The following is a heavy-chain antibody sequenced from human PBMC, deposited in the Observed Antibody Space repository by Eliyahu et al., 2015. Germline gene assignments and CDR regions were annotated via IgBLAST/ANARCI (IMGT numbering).Heavy chain of an antibody. J-gene: IGHJ6*02. Sequence: EVQLVESGGGLVKPGGSLRLXCAGXGFTFXFYSMNWVRQAPGKGLGGVXSISXSSSYIYSAXSVKGRITISRDNAKNSLYLQMNSLTAEDTAVYYCARVGYCSSTSCLGGMDVWGQGTTVTVSS. D-gene: IGHD2-2*01. CDR2: ISXSSSYI. CDR1: GFTFXFYS. CDR3: ARVGYCSSTSCLGGMDV. V-gene: IGHV3-21*02.